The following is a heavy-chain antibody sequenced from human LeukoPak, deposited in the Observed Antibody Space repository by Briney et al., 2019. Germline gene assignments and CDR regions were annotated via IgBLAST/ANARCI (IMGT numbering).Heavy chain of an antibody. CDR3: ARLRTGRFSTSWFDY. D-gene: IGHD6-13*01. V-gene: IGHV3-48*04. Sequence: GGSLRLSCAASGFNFSTYTMNWVRQAPGKGLEWVSSITSSGSTIFYADSVKGRFTVSRDNAENSLFLQVYSLTAEDTATYYCARLRTGRFSTSWFDYWGQGSLVTLSS. CDR2: ITSSGSTI. CDR1: GFNFSTYT. J-gene: IGHJ4*02.